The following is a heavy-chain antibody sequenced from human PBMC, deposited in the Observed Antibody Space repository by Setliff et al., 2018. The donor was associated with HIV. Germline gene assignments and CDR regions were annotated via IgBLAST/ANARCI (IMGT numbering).Heavy chain of an antibody. CDR3: ARDRNYQDTSGYWQVFDI. Sequence: SETLSLTCTVSGGSISSDDYYWNWSRQPPGKGLEWIGYITYSGSACYNPSLKSRVTMSADTSRTQLSLNLSSATAADTAMYYCARDRNYQDTSGYWQVFDIWGQGTMVTVSS. CDR2: ITYSGSA. J-gene: IGHJ3*02. CDR1: GGSISSDDYY. D-gene: IGHD3-22*01. V-gene: IGHV4-30-4*08.